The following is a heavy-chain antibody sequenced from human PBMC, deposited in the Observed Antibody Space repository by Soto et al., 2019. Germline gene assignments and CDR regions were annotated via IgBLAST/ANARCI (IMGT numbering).Heavy chain of an antibody. CDR2: MGNDGITT. CDR3: AKEFQWELHAFDI. V-gene: IGHV3-30*18. D-gene: IGHD1-26*01. Sequence: QVQLVESGGGVVQPGRSLRLACADSGFTFSTYGMHWVRQAPGKGLEWVAVMGNDGITTFYADSVKGRFTISRDNSKNTLFLQMNSLRADDTAVYYCAKEFQWELHAFDIWGQGTMVTVSS. J-gene: IGHJ3*02. CDR1: GFTFSTYG.